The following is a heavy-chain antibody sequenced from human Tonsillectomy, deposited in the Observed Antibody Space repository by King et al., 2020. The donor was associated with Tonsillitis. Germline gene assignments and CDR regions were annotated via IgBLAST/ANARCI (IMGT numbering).Heavy chain of an antibody. D-gene: IGHD3-22*01. Sequence: VQLVESGGGVVQPGRSLRLSCAASGFTFSSSAMHWVRQAPGKGLEWVAFISYDGSNKYYADSVKGRFTISRDNSKNTLYLQMNSLRAEDTAVYYCARAGGVMIVALDAFDIWGQGTMVTVSS. V-gene: IGHV3-30*04. J-gene: IGHJ3*02. CDR2: ISYDGSNK. CDR1: GFTFSSSA. CDR3: ARAGGVMIVALDAFDI.